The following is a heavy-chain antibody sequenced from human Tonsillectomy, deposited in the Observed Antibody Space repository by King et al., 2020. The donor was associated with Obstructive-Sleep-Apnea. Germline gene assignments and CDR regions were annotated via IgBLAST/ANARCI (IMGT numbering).Heavy chain of an antibody. CDR1: GGSISSYY. V-gene: IGHV4-59*01. D-gene: IGHD6-13*01. Sequence: QLQESGPGLVKPSETLSLTCTVSGGSISSYYWSWIRQPPGKGLEWIGYIYYSGSTNYNPSLKSRVTISVDTSKNQFSLKLSSVTAADTAVYYCARVRAAAPPDPWFDPWGQGTLVTVSS. J-gene: IGHJ5*02. CDR3: ARVRAAAPPDPWFDP. CDR2: IYYSGST.